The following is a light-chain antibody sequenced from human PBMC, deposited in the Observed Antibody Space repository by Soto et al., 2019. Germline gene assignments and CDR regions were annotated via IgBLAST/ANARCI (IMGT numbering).Light chain of an antibody. CDR1: SSNIGNNY. V-gene: IGLV1-51*01. CDR2: DND. Sequence: QAVVTQPPSVSAAPGQKVTISCSGSSSNIGNNYVSWYQQLPGTAPKLLIYDNDKRPSGIPDRFSGSKSGTSATLAITGLQTGDEAGYYCGTWDTSLSAGVFGGGTKVTVL. J-gene: IGLJ3*02. CDR3: GTWDTSLSAGV.